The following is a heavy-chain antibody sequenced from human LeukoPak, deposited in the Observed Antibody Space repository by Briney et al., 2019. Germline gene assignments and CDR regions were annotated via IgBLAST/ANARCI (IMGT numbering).Heavy chain of an antibody. Sequence: SETLSLTCAVYGGSFSGYYWSWIRQPPGKGLEWIGEINHSGSTNYNPSLESRVTISVDTSKNQFSLKLSSVTAADTAVYYCARRGYSGSYRGRRGWFDPWGQGTLVTVSS. CDR2: INHSGST. CDR3: ARRGYSGSYRGRRGWFDP. CDR1: GGSFSGYY. V-gene: IGHV4-34*01. J-gene: IGHJ5*02. D-gene: IGHD1-26*01.